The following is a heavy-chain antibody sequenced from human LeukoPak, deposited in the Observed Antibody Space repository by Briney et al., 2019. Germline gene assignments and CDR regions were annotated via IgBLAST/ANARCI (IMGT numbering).Heavy chain of an antibody. CDR2: ISGSGGST. Sequence: GGSLRLSCAASGFTFSGYVMTWVRQPPGKGLQWVADISGSGGSTYYADSVKGRFSISRDNSKNMLYLQMNSLRAEDTAVYYCAESPTLGYYYYYMDVWGKGTTVTVSS. CDR3: AESPTLGYYYYYMDV. J-gene: IGHJ6*03. V-gene: IGHV3-23*01. CDR1: GFTFSGYV. D-gene: IGHD7-27*01.